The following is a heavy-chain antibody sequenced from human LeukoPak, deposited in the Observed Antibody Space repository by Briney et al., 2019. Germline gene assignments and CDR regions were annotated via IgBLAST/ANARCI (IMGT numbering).Heavy chain of an antibody. CDR3: AKVVRRGNYGDHEGFDY. J-gene: IGHJ4*02. D-gene: IGHD4-17*01. V-gene: IGHV3-30*18. CDR1: GFTFSSYG. CDR2: ISYDGSNK. Sequence: GGSLRLSCAASGFTFSSYGMHWVRQAPGKGLEWVAVISYDGSNKYYADSVKGRFTISRDNSKNTLYLQMNSLRAEDTAVYYCAKVVRRGNYGDHEGFDYWGQGTLVTVSS.